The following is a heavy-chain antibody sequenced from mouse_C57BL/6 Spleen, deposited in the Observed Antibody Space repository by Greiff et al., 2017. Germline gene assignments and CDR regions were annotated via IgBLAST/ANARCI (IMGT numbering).Heavy chain of an antibody. Sequence: VQLVESGAELVKPGASVKVSCKASGYTFTSYWMHWVKQRPGQGLEWIGRIHPSDSDNNYNQKFKGKATLTVDKSSSTAYMQLSSLTSEDSAVYYCAIEAYYDYDGYAMDYWGQGTSVTVSS. V-gene: IGHV1-74*01. CDR1: GYTFTSYW. D-gene: IGHD2-4*01. J-gene: IGHJ4*01. CDR3: AIEAYYDYDGYAMDY. CDR2: IHPSDSDN.